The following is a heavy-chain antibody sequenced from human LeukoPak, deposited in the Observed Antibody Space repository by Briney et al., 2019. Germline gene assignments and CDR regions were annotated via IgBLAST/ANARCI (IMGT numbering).Heavy chain of an antibody. V-gene: IGHV1-3*01. CDR2: INAGNGNT. Sequence: ASVKVSCKASGYTFTSYAMHWVRQAPGQRLEWMGWINAGNGNTKYSQKFQGRVTITRDTSASTAYMELSSLRSEDTAVYYCARDRLTMVRGPYFDYWGQGTLVTVSS. CDR3: ARDRLTMVRGPYFDY. CDR1: GYTFTSYA. J-gene: IGHJ4*02. D-gene: IGHD3-10*01.